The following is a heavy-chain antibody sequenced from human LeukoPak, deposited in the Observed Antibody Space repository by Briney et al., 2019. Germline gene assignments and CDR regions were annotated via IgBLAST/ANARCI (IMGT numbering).Heavy chain of an antibody. Sequence: GASVKVSCKASGGTFSSYAISWVRQAPGQGLEWMGGIIPIFGTANYAQKFQGRVTITADESTSTAYMELSSLRSEDTAVYYCARDGFIAARLGVGFDPWGQETLVTVSS. CDR1: GGTFSSYA. D-gene: IGHD6-6*01. J-gene: IGHJ5*02. CDR3: ARDGFIAARLGVGFDP. V-gene: IGHV1-69*13. CDR2: IIPIFGTA.